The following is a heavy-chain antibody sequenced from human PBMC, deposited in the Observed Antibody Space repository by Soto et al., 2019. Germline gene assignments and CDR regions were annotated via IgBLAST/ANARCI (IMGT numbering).Heavy chain of an antibody. Sequence: LSLTCTVSGGSIGSYYWSWIRQPPGKGLEWIGYVYYTASTTSYNPSLESRVTISVDTSKNHLSLKLSSVTAADTAVYYCARDASGYYFY. V-gene: IGHV4-59*12. CDR1: GGSIGSYY. CDR3: ARDASGYYFY. J-gene: IGHJ6*03. CDR2: VYYTAST. D-gene: IGHD1-26*01.